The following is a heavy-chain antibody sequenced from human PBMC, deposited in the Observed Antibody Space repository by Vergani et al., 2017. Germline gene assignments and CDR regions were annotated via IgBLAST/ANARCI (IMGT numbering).Heavy chain of an antibody. J-gene: IGHJ4*02. Sequence: DVHLAESGGGFFQPGGSLRLSCSASGFSFNSYWMHWVRQVPGKGLLWVSRIKSDGSITAYADSVKGRFTISRDNAQNTLYLQMNSLRAEDTAVYYCARGGRYCSGGSCYSVVDFDYWGQGTLVTVSS. CDR2: IKSDGSIT. D-gene: IGHD2-15*01. V-gene: IGHV3-74*03. CDR1: GFSFNSYW. CDR3: ARGGRYCSGGSCYSVVDFDY.